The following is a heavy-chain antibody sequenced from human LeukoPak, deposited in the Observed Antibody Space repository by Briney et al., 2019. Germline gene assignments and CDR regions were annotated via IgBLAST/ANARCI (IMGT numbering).Heavy chain of an antibody. D-gene: IGHD2-15*01. V-gene: IGHV3-74*01. Sequence: GGSLRLSCAASGFRFSDYWMHWVRQAPGKGLVWVSRINSDESNTSYADSVKGRFTISRDNAKNSLYLQMNSLIAEDTAVYYCARDPVVVAARSPYYYYYGMDVWGQGTTVTDSS. CDR3: ARDPVVVAARSPYYYYYGMDV. CDR2: INSDESNT. CDR1: GFRFSDYW. J-gene: IGHJ6*02.